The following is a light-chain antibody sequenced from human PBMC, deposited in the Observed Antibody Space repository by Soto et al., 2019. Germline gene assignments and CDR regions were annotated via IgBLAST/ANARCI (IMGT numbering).Light chain of an antibody. CDR1: QSISPY. CDR2: AAS. Sequence: DIQMTQSPSSLSASVGDRVTITCRASQSISPYLNWYQQKPGEAPNLLIYAASSLQSGVPSRFSASGSGTDFTLTIISLQPEDFATYYCQQSYSTPLTFGGVTKVDIK. J-gene: IGKJ4*01. V-gene: IGKV1-39*01. CDR3: QQSYSTPLT.